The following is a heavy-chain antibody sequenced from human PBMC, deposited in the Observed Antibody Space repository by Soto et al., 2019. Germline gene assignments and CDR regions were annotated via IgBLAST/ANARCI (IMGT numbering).Heavy chain of an antibody. CDR1: GGSFSGYY. J-gene: IGHJ5*02. CDR3: ARRVPGVTFDP. CDR2: INHSGST. V-gene: IGHV4-34*01. D-gene: IGHD3-10*01. Sequence: QVQLQQWGAGLLKPSETLSLTCAVYGGSFSGYYWSWIRQPPGKGLEWIGEINHSGSTNYNPSLKSRVTISVDTSKNQFSLKLSSVTAADTAVYCCARRVPGVTFDPWGQGTLVTVSS.